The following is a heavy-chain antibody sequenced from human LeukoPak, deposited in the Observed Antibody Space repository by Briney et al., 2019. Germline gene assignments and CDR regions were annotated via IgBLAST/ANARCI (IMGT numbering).Heavy chain of an antibody. V-gene: IGHV3-30*02. D-gene: IGHD6-19*01. Sequence: GGSLRLSCAASGFTFSSYGMHWVRQAPGKGLEWVAFIRYDGSNKYYADSVKGRFTISRDNSKNTLYLQMNSLRAEDTAVYYCAKDPYSSGWYVGYYFDYWGQGTLVTVSS. CDR3: AKDPYSSGWYVGYYFDY. CDR2: IRYDGSNK. J-gene: IGHJ4*02. CDR1: GFTFSSYG.